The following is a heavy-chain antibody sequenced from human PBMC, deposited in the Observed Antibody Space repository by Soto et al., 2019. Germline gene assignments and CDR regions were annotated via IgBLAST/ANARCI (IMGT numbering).Heavy chain of an antibody. Sequence: ETLSLTCSVSGGSTSSYYWSWIRQPPGKGLEWIGYIYYSGSTDYSPSLKSRVTMSIDTSQNQVSLKLTSVTAADTAVYYCARDRGGVASNWFDPWGQGTLVTVSS. D-gene: IGHD3-10*01. CDR3: ARDRGGVASNWFDP. V-gene: IGHV4-59*01. CDR2: IYYSGST. J-gene: IGHJ5*02. CDR1: GGSTSSYY.